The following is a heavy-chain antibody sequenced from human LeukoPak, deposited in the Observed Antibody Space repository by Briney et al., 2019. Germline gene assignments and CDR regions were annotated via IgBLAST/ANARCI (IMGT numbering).Heavy chain of an antibody. V-gene: IGHV3-23*01. D-gene: IGHD3-10*01. Sequence: PGGSLRLSCAASGFTFNTHALSWVRQAPGKGLEWVAAISDTGELTYSADSVRGRFAISRDNSKNTVFLQMSRLRAEDTALYYCAKDRYYGSGSYFYFDYWGQGTLVTVSS. CDR1: GFTFNTHA. CDR2: ISDTGELT. J-gene: IGHJ4*02. CDR3: AKDRYYGSGSYFYFDY.